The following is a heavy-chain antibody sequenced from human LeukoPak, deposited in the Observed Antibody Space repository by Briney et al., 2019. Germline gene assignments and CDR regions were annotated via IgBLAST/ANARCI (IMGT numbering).Heavy chain of an antibody. V-gene: IGHV1-69*05. CDR1: GGTFSSYA. Sequence: SVKVSCKASGGTFSSYAISWVRQAPGQGLEWMGGIIPIFGTANYAQKFQGRVTMTRNTSISTAYMELSSLRSEDTAVYYCATHGGYSYGYYFDCWGQGTLVTVSS. CDR2: IIPIFGTA. CDR3: ATHGGYSYGYYFDC. J-gene: IGHJ4*02. D-gene: IGHD5-18*01.